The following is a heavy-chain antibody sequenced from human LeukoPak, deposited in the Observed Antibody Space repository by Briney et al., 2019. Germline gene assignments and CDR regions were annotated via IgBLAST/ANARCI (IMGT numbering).Heavy chain of an antibody. Sequence: RGSLRLSCAASGFTFSNYAMSWFRQAPGKGLEWVSSISSSGGGTYYADSVKGRFTISRDNSKNTLSLQMNSLKAEDTAVYYCAKINSGSYTDYWGQGTLVTVSS. CDR3: AKINSGSYTDY. V-gene: IGHV3-23*01. CDR2: ISSSGGGT. J-gene: IGHJ4*02. CDR1: GFTFSNYA. D-gene: IGHD1-26*01.